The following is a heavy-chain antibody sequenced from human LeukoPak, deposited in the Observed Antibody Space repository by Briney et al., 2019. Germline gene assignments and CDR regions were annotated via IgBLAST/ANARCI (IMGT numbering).Heavy chain of an antibody. V-gene: IGHV3-11*01. CDR3: ARGEGYSSRNRGAFDI. CDR1: GFIFSDYY. J-gene: IGHJ3*02. D-gene: IGHD6-13*01. CDR2: ISSSGSTI. Sequence: PGGSLRLSCAASGFIFSDYYMSWIRQAPGKGLEWVSYISSSGSTIYYADSVKGRFTISRDNAKNSLYLQLNSLRAEDTAVYYCARGEGYSSRNRGAFDIWGQGTMVTVSS.